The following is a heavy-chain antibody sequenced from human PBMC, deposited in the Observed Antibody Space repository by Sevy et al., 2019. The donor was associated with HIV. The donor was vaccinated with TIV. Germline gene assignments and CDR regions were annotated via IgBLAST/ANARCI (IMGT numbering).Heavy chain of an antibody. J-gene: IGHJ4*02. D-gene: IGHD1-26*01. V-gene: IGHV3-30*04. CDR1: GFTFSSYA. CDR3: ARDLPHLLPWELSRGSDY. Sequence: GGSLRLSCAASGFTFSSYALHWFRQAPGKGLEWEAVISHDEILKEYADSVKRRFTISRDSSKNTIYLEMNSLRPEDTAVYYCARDLPHLLPWELSRGSDYWGQGTLVTVSS. CDR2: ISHDEILK.